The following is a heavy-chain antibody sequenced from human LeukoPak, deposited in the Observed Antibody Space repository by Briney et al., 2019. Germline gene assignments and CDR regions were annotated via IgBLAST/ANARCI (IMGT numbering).Heavy chain of an antibody. Sequence: SSVKVSCKASGGTFSSYAISWVRQAAGQGLEWMGGIIPIFGTANYAQKFQGRVTITADESTSTAYMELSSLRSEDTAVYYCARVDVGSYYYYGMDVWGQGTTVTVSS. CDR1: GGTFSSYA. CDR3: ARVDVGSYYYYGMDV. D-gene: IGHD3-16*01. V-gene: IGHV1-69*01. CDR2: IIPIFGTA. J-gene: IGHJ6*02.